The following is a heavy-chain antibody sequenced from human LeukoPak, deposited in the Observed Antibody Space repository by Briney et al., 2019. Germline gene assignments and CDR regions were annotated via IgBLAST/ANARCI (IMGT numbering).Heavy chain of an antibody. V-gene: IGHV3-21*01. CDR1: GFTFSSYS. CDR2: ISSSSSYI. D-gene: IGHD3-10*01. Sequence: GGSLRLSCAASGFTFSSYSMNWVRQAPGKGLEWVSSISSSSSYIYYADSVKGRFTISRDNAKNSLYLQMNSLRAEDTAVYYCARVLGGSGSYYFDPFDYWGQGTLVTVSS. J-gene: IGHJ4*02. CDR3: ARVLGGSGSYYFDPFDY.